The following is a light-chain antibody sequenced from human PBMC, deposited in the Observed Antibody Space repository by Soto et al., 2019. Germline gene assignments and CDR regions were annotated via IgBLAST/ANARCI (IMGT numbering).Light chain of an antibody. J-gene: IGLJ1*01. Sequence: QSALTQPASVSGSPGQSITISCTGTSSDVGGYNYVSWYQQHPGIAPKLMIYDVSNRPSGVSNRFSGSKSGNTASLTISGLQAEDEADYYCSSYTSSSTRVFGTGTKVTVL. CDR1: SSDVGGYNY. CDR2: DVS. V-gene: IGLV2-14*01. CDR3: SSYTSSSTRV.